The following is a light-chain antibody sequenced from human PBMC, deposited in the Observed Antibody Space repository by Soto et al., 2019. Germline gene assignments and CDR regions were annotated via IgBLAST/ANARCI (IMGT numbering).Light chain of an antibody. CDR1: QTVSSSF. V-gene: IGKV3-20*01. Sequence: EIVLTQSPGTLSLSPGERATLSCRASQTVSSSFLAWYQQNPGQAPRLLIYGASSRDTGIPDRFSGSGSGTDSTLTISRLEPEDFAVYYCQQYGSSPPTFGPGTKVDIK. CDR2: GAS. J-gene: IGKJ3*01. CDR3: QQYGSSPPT.